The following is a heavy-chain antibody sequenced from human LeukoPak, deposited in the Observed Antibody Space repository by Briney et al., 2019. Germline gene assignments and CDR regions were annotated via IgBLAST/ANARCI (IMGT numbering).Heavy chain of an antibody. V-gene: IGHV1-46*01. Sequence: APVKVSCKASGYTFTSYYIHWVRQAPGQGLEWMGIINPSGGSTIYAQKFQGRVTMTRDMSTSTVYMELSSLRSEDTAVYHCARDGSSSGWFDPWGQGTLVTVSS. CDR3: ARDGSSSGWFDP. CDR1: GYTFTSYY. J-gene: IGHJ5*02. D-gene: IGHD6-6*01. CDR2: INPSGGST.